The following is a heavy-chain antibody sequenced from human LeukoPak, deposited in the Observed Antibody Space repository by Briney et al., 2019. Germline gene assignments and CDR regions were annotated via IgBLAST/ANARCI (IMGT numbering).Heavy chain of an antibody. Sequence: GGSLRLSCAASGFTFSSYSMNWVRQAPGKGLEWVSSISSSSSYIYYADSVKGRFTISRDNAKNSLYLQMNSLRAEDTAVYYCVMGIAAAGARNWGQGTLVIVSS. CDR3: VMGIAAAGARN. CDR2: ISSSSSYI. D-gene: IGHD6-13*01. CDR1: GFTFSSYS. J-gene: IGHJ4*02. V-gene: IGHV3-21*01.